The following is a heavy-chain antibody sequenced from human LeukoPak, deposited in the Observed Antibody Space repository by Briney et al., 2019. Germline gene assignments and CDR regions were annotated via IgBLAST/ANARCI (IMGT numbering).Heavy chain of an antibody. J-gene: IGHJ4*02. CDR2: ISSSSSTI. D-gene: IGHD2-15*01. CDR1: GLTVSSYS. CDR3: ARARVSGRSGFDY. Sequence: GSLRLSCVASGLTVSSYSMNWVRQAPGKGLEWVSYISSSSSTIYYADSVKGRFTISRDNAKNSLDLQMNSLRDEDTAVYYCARARVSGRSGFDYWGQGTLVTVSS. V-gene: IGHV3-48*02.